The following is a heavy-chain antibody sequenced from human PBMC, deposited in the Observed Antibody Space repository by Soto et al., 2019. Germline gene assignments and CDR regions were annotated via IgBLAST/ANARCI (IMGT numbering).Heavy chain of an antibody. Sequence: SETLSLTCAVYGGSFSGYYWSWIRQPPGKGLEWIGEINHSGSTNYNPSLKSRVTISVDTSKNQFSLKLSSVTAADTAVYYCARAPGSTGTTGFDYWGQGTLVTVSS. CDR2: INHSGST. CDR3: ARAPGSTGTTGFDY. V-gene: IGHV4-34*01. J-gene: IGHJ4*02. CDR1: GGSFSGYY. D-gene: IGHD1-1*01.